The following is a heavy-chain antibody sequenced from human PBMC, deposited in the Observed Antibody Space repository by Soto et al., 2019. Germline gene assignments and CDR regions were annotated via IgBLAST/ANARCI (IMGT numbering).Heavy chain of an antibody. J-gene: IGHJ4*02. CDR2: INYSGTT. D-gene: IGHD2-2*01. V-gene: IGHV4-39*01. Sequence: QLQLQESGPGLVEPSETLSLTCTVSGGSISTSTFFWTWIRQPPGKGPEWMGSINYSGTTYYTSSLRSRMTISVEPSKNQFSLKMSSVTAADTAVYYCPRLIHCFTTSCYFDYWGQGILVTVSS. CDR3: PRLIHCFTTSCYFDY. CDR1: GGSISTSTFF.